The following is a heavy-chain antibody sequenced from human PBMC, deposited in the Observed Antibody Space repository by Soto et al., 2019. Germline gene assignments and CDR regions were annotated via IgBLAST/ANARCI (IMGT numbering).Heavy chain of an antibody. V-gene: IGHV3-23*01. CDR3: AKTTDGWFSAFEI. CDR1: GFTFNTYA. D-gene: IGHD6-19*01. Sequence: GGSLRLSCAASGFTFNTYAMSWVRQAPGKGLEWVSTLSGSGSGTFYADSVKGRFTISRDNSKKTMYLQMNSLRAEDTAVYYCAKTTDGWFSAFEIWGHGTMVTVSS. CDR2: LSGSGSGT. J-gene: IGHJ3*02.